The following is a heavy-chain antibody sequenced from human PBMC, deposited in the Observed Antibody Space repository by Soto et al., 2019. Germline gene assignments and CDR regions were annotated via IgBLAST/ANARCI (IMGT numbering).Heavy chain of an antibody. CDR2: ISGSGGST. J-gene: IGHJ4*02. Sequence: GGSLRLSCAASGFTFSSYAMSWVRQAPGKGLEWVSAISGSGGSTYYADSVKGRFTISRDNSKNTLYLQMNSLRAEDTAVYYCAKCGLAYSSLRYSYFDYWGQGTLVTVSS. D-gene: IGHD2-15*01. CDR1: GFTFSSYA. V-gene: IGHV3-23*01. CDR3: AKCGLAYSSLRYSYFDY.